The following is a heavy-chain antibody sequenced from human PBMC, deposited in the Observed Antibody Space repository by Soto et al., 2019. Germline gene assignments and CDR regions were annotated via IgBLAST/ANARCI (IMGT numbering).Heavy chain of an antibody. V-gene: IGHV5-51*01. J-gene: IGHJ6*02. CDR3: ARKRCGSHYYDKDF. Sequence: GESLKISYEGSGYSFTTYWIAWVRQMPGKVLEWMGIICPGDSGTRYSPSFQGQVTISADKSISSAYVQWSSLKASDSAMYYCARKRCGSHYYDKDFWGQGTSVTVSS. CDR2: ICPGDSGT. CDR1: GYSFTTYW. D-gene: IGHD3-22*01.